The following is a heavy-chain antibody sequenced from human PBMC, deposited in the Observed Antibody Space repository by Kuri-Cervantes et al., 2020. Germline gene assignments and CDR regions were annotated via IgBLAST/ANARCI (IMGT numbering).Heavy chain of an antibody. CDR1: GFTFSNYV. Sequence: GESLKISCAASGFTFSNYVMSWVRQAPGKGLEWVSTISESGGSTYYADSVKGRFTISRDNSKNTLYLQMNSLRAEDTAVYYCAKDLGSRSGSYLGDAFDIWGQGTMVTVSS. CDR2: ISESGGST. CDR3: AKDLGSRSGSYLGDAFDI. V-gene: IGHV3-23*01. J-gene: IGHJ3*02. D-gene: IGHD1-26*01.